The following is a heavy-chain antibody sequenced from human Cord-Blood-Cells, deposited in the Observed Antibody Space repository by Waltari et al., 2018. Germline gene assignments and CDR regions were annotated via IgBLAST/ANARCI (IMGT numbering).Heavy chain of an antibody. CDR1: GFTVSSNY. D-gene: IGHD6-19*01. J-gene: IGHJ4*02. CDR2: IYSGGST. Sequence: EVQLVESGGGLIQPGGSLRLSCAASGFTVSSNYMSWVRRAPGKGLEWVSVIYSGGSTYYADSVKGRFTISRDNSKNTLYLQMNSLRAEDTAVYYCARVPSSGWHPDYWVQGTLVTVSS. CDR3: ARVPSSGWHPDY. V-gene: IGHV3-53*01.